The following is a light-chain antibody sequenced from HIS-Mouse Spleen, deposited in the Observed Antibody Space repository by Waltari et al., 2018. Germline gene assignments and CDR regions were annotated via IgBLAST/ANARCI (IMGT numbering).Light chain of an antibody. J-gene: IGLJ2*01. CDR3: QVWDSSSDHVV. CDR2: DDS. Sequence: SYVLTQPPSVSVAPGRTARITCGGNNIGSKSVHWDQHNLGQAPVLVVYDDSDRPSGIPERFSGSNSGNTATLTISRVEAGDEADYYCQVWDSSSDHVVFGGGTKLTVL. CDR1: NIGSKS. V-gene: IGLV3-21*03.